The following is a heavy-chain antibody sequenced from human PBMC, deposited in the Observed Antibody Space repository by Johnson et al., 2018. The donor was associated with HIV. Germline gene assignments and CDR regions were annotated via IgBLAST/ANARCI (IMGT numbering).Heavy chain of an antibody. CDR1: GFTFSSYA. Sequence: VQLVESGGGVVQPGRSLRLSCAASGFTFSSYAMHWVRQAPGKGLEWVAVIWYDGSNKDYADSLKGRFTISRDNAKNSLYLQMNSLRAEDTAVYYCASGVVTLSFDIWGQGTMVTVSS. CDR2: IWYDGSNK. D-gene: IGHD3-3*01. V-gene: IGHV3-33*08. J-gene: IGHJ3*02. CDR3: ASGVVTLSFDI.